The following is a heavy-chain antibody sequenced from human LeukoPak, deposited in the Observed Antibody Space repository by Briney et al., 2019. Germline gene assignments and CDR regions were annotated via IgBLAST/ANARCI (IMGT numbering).Heavy chain of an antibody. CDR1: GFTFSSYW. V-gene: IGHV3-7*01. J-gene: IGHJ4*02. D-gene: IGHD1-7*01. CDR3: ARDHWNYHAFDY. Sequence: PGGSLRLSCAASGFTFSSYWMGWVRQAPGEGLEWVANIKQDGSEKFYVDSVKGRFTISRDNAKNSLYLQMNSLRVEDTAVYYCARDHWNYHAFDYWGQGTLVTVSS. CDR2: IKQDGSEK.